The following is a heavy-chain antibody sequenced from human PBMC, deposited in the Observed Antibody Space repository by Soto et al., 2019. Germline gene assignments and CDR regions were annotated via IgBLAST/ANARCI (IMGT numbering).Heavy chain of an antibody. CDR3: ARHGTAMVPDYFDY. CDR1: GYRFTSYW. J-gene: IGHJ4*02. D-gene: IGHD5-18*01. CDR2: IYPGDSDT. Sequence: GESLKISCKGSGYRFTSYWIGWVRQMTGKGLEWMGIIYPGDSDTRYSPSFQGQVTISADKSISTAYLQWRSLKASDTAMYYCARHGTAMVPDYFDYWGQGTLVTVSS. V-gene: IGHV5-51*01.